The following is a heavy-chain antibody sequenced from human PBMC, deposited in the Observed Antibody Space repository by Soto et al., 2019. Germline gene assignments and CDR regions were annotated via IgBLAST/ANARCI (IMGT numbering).Heavy chain of an antibody. J-gene: IGHJ6*02. CDR3: AGDLHYGDPPYYYYGMDV. V-gene: IGHV3-30-3*01. D-gene: IGHD4-17*01. CDR2: ISYDGSNK. Sequence: PGGSLRLSCAASGFTFSSYAMHWVRQAPGKGLEWVAVISYDGSNKYYADSVKGRFTISRDNSKNTLYLQMNRLRAEDTAVYYCAGDLHYGDPPYYYYGMDVWGQGTTVTVSS. CDR1: GFTFSSYA.